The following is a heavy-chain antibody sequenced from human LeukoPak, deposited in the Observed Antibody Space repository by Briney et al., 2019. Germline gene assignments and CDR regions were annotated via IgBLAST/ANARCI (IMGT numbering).Heavy chain of an antibody. Sequence: ASVKVPCKASGYTFTGYYMHWVRQAPGQGLEWMGIINPSGGSTSYAQKFQGRVTMTRDMSTSTVYMELSSLRSEDTAVYYCARDKAAAAGTGYFDYWGQGTLVAVSS. J-gene: IGHJ4*02. CDR3: ARDKAAAAGTGYFDY. CDR2: INPSGGST. D-gene: IGHD6-13*01. V-gene: IGHV1-46*01. CDR1: GYTFTGYY.